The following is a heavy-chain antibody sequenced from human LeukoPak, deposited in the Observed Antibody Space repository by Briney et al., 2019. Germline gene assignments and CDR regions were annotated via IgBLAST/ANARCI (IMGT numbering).Heavy chain of an antibody. V-gene: IGHV2-70*11. CDR2: IDWDDDK. CDR1: GFSLSTSGMC. CDR3: ARIPGPYDSSGYYNI. D-gene: IGHD3-22*01. J-gene: IGHJ4*02. Sequence: SGTTLVNPTQTLTLTCTFSGFSLSTSGMCVSWIRQPSGKALEWLARIDWDDDKYYSTSLKTRLTISKDTSKNQVVLTMTNMDPVDTATYYCARIPGPYDSSGYYNIWGQGTLVTVSS.